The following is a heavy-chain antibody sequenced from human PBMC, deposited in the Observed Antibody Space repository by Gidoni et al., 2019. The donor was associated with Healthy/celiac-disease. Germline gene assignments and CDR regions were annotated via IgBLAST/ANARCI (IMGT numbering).Heavy chain of an antibody. V-gene: IGHV3-13*01. J-gene: IGHJ6*02. CDR3: ARGVPLGYCSSTSCPPRPYYYYGMDV. CDR2: IGTAGDT. D-gene: IGHD2-2*01. Sequence: EVQLVESGGGLVQPGGSLRLSCAASGFTFSSYEMHWVRQATGKGLEWVSAIGTAGDTYYPSSVKGRFTISRENAKNSLYLQMNSLRAGDTAVYYCARGVPLGYCSSTSCPPRPYYYYGMDVWGQGTTVTVSS. CDR1: GFTFSSYE.